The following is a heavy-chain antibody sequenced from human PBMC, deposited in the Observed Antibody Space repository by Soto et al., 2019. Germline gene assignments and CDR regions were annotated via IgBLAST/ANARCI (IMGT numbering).Heavy chain of an antibody. Sequence: QITLKESGPTLVKPTQTLTLTCTFSGFSLSTSGVGVGWIRQPPGKALEWLALIYWDDDKRYSPSLKSRLTTTKDPSKNQVVLTMTNMDPVDTATYYCARTVKVVVPAVNWFDPWGQGTLVTVSS. D-gene: IGHD2-2*01. V-gene: IGHV2-5*02. CDR2: IYWDDDK. J-gene: IGHJ5*02. CDR3: ARTVKVVVPAVNWFDP. CDR1: GFSLSTSGVG.